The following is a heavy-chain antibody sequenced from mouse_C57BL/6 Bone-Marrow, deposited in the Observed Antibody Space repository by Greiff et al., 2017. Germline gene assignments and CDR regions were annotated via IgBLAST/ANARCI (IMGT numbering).Heavy chain of an antibody. CDR1: GYTFTSYW. D-gene: IGHD1-1*01. CDR2: INPSSGYT. Sequence: QVQLKQSGAELAKPGASVKLSCKASGYTFTSYWMHWVKQRPGQGLEWIGYINPSSGYTKYNQKFKDKATLTADKSSSTAYMQLSSLTYEDSAVYYCASITTVVGGGYWGQGTTLTVSS. J-gene: IGHJ2*01. V-gene: IGHV1-7*01. CDR3: ASITTVVGGGY.